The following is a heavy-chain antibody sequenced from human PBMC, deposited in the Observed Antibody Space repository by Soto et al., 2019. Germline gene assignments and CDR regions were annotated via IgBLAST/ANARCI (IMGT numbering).Heavy chain of an antibody. V-gene: IGHV3-30*04. J-gene: IGHJ4*02. Sequence: VGSLRLSCAASGFTFSRYAIHWVRQAPGKGLEWVAVISRDGTNKYYVDSVKGRFTISRDNSRNTLYLQMNSLRHEDAAAYYCARSRSGAVADSFDFWGQGTLDTVSS. CDR1: GFTFSRYA. D-gene: IGHD3-10*01. CDR2: ISRDGTNK. CDR3: ARSRSGAVADSFDF.